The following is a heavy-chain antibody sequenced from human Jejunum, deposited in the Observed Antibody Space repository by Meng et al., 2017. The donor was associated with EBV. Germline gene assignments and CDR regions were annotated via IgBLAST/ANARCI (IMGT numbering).Heavy chain of an antibody. V-gene: IGHV3-23*01. D-gene: IGHD2-8*02. CDR2: ISPDGDET. CDR3: ADRALVGGL. CDR1: GFTFSRFS. Sequence: EVQLLESGGGLVQHGGSLRLSCAASGFTFSRFSMSWVRQAPGKGLEWVSNISPDGDETYYADSVKGRFTISRDNSKNRVFLQMNSLRAEDTAVYYCADRALVGGLWGQGTLVTVSS. J-gene: IGHJ4*02.